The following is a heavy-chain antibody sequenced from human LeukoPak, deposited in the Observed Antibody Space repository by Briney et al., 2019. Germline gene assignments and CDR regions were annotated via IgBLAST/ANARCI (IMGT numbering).Heavy chain of an antibody. CDR3: ARPVWRPPRLYDAFDI. V-gene: IGHV1-69*06. J-gene: IGHJ3*02. Sequence: SVKVSCKASGGTFSSYAISWVRQAPGQGLEWMGGIIPIFGTANYAQKSQGRVTITADKSTSTAFMELSSLRSEDTAVYYCARPVWRPPRLYDAFDIWGQGTMVTVSS. CDR2: IIPIFGTA. CDR1: GGTFSSYA. D-gene: IGHD3-16*01.